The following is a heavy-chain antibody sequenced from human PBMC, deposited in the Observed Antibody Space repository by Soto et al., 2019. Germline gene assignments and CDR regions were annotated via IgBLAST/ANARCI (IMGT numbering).Heavy chain of an antibody. J-gene: IGHJ4*02. CDR3: ASRVHDGSGYHYFYS. D-gene: IGHD2-15*01. V-gene: IGHV4-39*01. CDR1: GGSISSGSHY. CDR2: IYYSGSV. Sequence: SETLSLTCTVSGGSISSGSHYWDWVRQTPGKGLEWIGSIYYSGSVYYNPSLTTRVTMSVDTSKRQFSLKLNSVTAADTAVYYCASRVHDGSGYHYFYSWGQGTLVTVSS.